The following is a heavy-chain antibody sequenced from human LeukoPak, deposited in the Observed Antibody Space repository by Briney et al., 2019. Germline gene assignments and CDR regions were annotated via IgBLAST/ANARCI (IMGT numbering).Heavy chain of an antibody. D-gene: IGHD6-13*01. CDR2: IIPILGIA. CDR1: GGTFSSYT. Sequence: SVKVSCKASGGTFSSYTISWVRQAPGQGLEWMGRIIPILGIANYAQKFQGRVTITADKSTSTAYMELSSLRSEDPAVYYCARAKIAAENFDYWGQGTLVTVSS. V-gene: IGHV1-69*02. CDR3: ARAKIAAENFDY. J-gene: IGHJ4*02.